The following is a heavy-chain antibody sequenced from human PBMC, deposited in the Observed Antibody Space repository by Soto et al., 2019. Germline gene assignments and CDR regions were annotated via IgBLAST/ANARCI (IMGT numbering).Heavy chain of an antibody. CDR3: ASGGYWVYYGMDV. CDR1: GFTFSSYV. Sequence: QPGGSLRLSCAASGFTFSSYVMNWVRQAPGKGLEWVSAISGSGGRTYYADSVKGRFTISRDNSENTLFLQMNSLRGEDTAVYYCASGGYWVYYGMDVWGQGTTVTVSS. CDR2: ISGSGGRT. D-gene: IGHD3-22*01. V-gene: IGHV3-23*01. J-gene: IGHJ6*02.